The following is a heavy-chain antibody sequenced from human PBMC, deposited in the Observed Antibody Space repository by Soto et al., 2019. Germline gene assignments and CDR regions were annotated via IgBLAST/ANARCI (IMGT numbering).Heavy chain of an antibody. D-gene: IGHD6-6*01. J-gene: IGHJ4*02. CDR1: GYTFTGHD. Sequence: QVQLVQSGAELKKPGASVTVSCKASGYTFTGHDLHWVRQAPGQGLEWMGWIKANGGATKYVRKFQGRVTMTRDTSTTTAYLELNSLRSDDTAVYFCARVGSYSDGSSYPYWGQGTLVTVSA. CDR2: IKANGGAT. V-gene: IGHV1-2*02. CDR3: ARVGSYSDGSSYPY.